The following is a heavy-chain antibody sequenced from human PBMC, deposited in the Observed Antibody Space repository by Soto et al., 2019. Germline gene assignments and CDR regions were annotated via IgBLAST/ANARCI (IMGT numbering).Heavy chain of an antibody. CDR1: GDSVVLGGYS. D-gene: IGHD3-16*02. V-gene: IGHV4-30-2*06. CDR3: ARGDALIYHFDF. J-gene: IGHJ4*02. Sequence: KTSETLSLTGDVSGDSVVLGGYSWNWIRQSPDKGLEWLGYIYYRGSTHYSPSFQSRVTMSIDTSRKQFSLNLTSATAADSAVYFCARGDALIYHFDFWGPGIVVTVSS. CDR2: IYYRGST.